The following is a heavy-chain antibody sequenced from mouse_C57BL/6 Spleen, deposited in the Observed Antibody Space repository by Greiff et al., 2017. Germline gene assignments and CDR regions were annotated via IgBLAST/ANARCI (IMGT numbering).Heavy chain of an antibody. Sequence: QVQLQQSGPELVKPGASVKISCKASGYAFSSSWMNWVKQRPGKGLEWIGRIYPGDGDTNYNGKFKGKATLTADKSSSTAYMQRSSLTSEDSAVYFCASEDGSCSSDVWGTGTTVTVSS. V-gene: IGHV1-82*01. CDR1: GYAFSSSW. J-gene: IGHJ1*03. CDR3: ASEDGSCSSDV. CDR2: IYPGDGDT. D-gene: IGHD1-1*01.